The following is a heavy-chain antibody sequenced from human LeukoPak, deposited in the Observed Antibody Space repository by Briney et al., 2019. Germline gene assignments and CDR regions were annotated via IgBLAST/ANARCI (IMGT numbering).Heavy chain of an antibody. V-gene: IGHV5-51*01. J-gene: IGHJ4*02. D-gene: IGHD5-24*01. CDR2: IYPGDSDT. CDR3: ARHVRDGHNLDY. Sequence: GESLQISCKVSGYSFSSYWIGWVRQMPGKGLEWMGIIYPGDSDTRYSPSFQGQVTISADKSISTAYLLWSSLKASDTAMYYCARHVRDGHNLDYWGQGTLIAVSS. CDR1: GYSFSSYW.